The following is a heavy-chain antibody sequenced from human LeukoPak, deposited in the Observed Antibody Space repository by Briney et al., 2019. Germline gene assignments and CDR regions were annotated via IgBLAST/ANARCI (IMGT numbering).Heavy chain of an antibody. CDR1: GGTFSSYA. CDR3: AREATKYSSSPRY. J-gene: IGHJ4*02. V-gene: IGHV1-69*04. D-gene: IGHD6-13*01. CDR2: IIPILGIA. Sequence: SVKVSCKASGGTFSSYAISWVRQAPGQGLEWMGRIIPILGIANYAQKFQGGVTITADKSTSTAYMELSSLRPEDTAVYYCAREATKYSSSPRYWGQGTLVTVSS.